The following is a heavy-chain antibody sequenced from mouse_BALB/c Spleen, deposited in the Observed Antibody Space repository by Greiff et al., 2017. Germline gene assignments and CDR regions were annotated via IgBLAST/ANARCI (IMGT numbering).Heavy chain of an antibody. V-gene: IGHV5-4*02. CDR1: GFTFSDYY. D-gene: IGHD1-2*01. CDR3: ARAITTATWFAY. J-gene: IGHJ3*01. CDR2: ISDGGSYT. Sequence: EVHLVESGGGLVKPGGSLKLSCAASGFTFSDYYMYWVRQTPEKRLEWVATISDGGSYTYYPDSVKGRFTISRDNAKNNLYLQMSSLKSEDTAMYYCARAITTATWFAYWGQGTLVTVSA.